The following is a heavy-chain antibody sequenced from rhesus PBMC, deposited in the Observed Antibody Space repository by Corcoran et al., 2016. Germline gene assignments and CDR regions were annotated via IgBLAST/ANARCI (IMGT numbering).Heavy chain of an antibody. CDR2: ISWSGGST. Sequence: EVQLVESGGGVVQPGGSLRLSCAASGFTFDDYAMHWVRQAPGKGLERVSGISWSGGSTYDADSVKGQFTISRDNAKNSLYLQMGSLRAEDTALYYCARVRSPYGSSSDYFDYWGQGVLVTVSS. CDR1: GFTFDDYA. J-gene: IGHJ4*01. CDR3: ARVRSPYGSSSDYFDY. V-gene: IGHV3-201*01. D-gene: IGHD4-29*01.